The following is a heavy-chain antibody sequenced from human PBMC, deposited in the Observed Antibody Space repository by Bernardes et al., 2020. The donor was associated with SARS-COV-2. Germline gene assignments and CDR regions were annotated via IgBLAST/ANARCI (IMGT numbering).Heavy chain of an antibody. CDR1: GFTFSPYW. CDR2: INSDGRTT. Sequence: GGCLSLSCAASGFTFSPYWMHWVRPAPGKGLVWVSRINSDGRTTSYADSVQGRFTISRDNAKNTLYLQMNSLRAEDTAVYYCLRGPSAGYGRFEYWGQGTVVTVSS. V-gene: IGHV3-74*01. CDR3: LRGPSAGYGRFEY. D-gene: IGHD5-12*01. J-gene: IGHJ4*02.